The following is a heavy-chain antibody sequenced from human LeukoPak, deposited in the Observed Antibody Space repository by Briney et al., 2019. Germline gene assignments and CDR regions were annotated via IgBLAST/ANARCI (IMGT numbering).Heavy chain of an antibody. V-gene: IGHV3-23*01. J-gene: IGHJ3*02. D-gene: IGHD2-15*01. CDR3: AGSLVPESAFDI. Sequence: GGSLRLSCAASGFTFSSYAMSWVRQAPGKGLEWVSAISGSGGSTYYADSVKGRFTISRDNSKNTLYLQMNSLRAEDTAVYYCAGSLVPESAFDIWGQGTMVTVSS. CDR1: GFTFSSYA. CDR2: ISGSGGST.